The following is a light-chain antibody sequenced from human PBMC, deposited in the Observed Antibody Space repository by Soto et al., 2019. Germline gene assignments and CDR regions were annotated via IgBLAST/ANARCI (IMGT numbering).Light chain of an antibody. CDR1: HDITKY. Sequence: DIQMTPSPSSLSASVGDRVTITCQASHDITKYLNWYQQKPGKAPKLLIYDTSNLETGVPFRFSGRGSGTNFTLTISGLRPEDFATYYCQYYDNFPPMFTFGQGTKLEMK. J-gene: IGKJ2*01. CDR3: QYYDNFPPMFT. V-gene: IGKV1-33*01. CDR2: DTS.